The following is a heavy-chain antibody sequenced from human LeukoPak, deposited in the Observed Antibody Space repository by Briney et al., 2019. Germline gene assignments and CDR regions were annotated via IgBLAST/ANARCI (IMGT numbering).Heavy chain of an antibody. Sequence: PGGSLRLSCAASGLTFSSYWTSWVRQAPGKGLEWVANIKQDGSEKHHVDSVTGRFTISRDNTKNSLYLQMNSLRADDTAVYYCARDLAGPPQEAFDIWGQGTMVTVSS. V-gene: IGHV3-7*01. CDR3: ARDLAGPPQEAFDI. J-gene: IGHJ3*02. CDR2: IKQDGSEK. CDR1: GLTFSSYW.